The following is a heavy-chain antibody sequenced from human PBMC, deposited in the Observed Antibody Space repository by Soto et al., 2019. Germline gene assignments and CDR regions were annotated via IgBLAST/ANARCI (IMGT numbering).Heavy chain of an antibody. CDR1: EFTFSNYA. J-gene: IGHJ4*02. CDR2: ISGSGGST. V-gene: IGHV3-23*01. D-gene: IGHD3-16*02. Sequence: GGSLRLSCVASEFTFSNYAMSWVRQAPGKGLEWVSTISGSGGSTYDADSVKGRFTISRDNSMDTLYLQMNSLRAEDAAVYYCANVALSAAVRANFDYWGQGILVPVSS. CDR3: ANVALSAAVRANFDY.